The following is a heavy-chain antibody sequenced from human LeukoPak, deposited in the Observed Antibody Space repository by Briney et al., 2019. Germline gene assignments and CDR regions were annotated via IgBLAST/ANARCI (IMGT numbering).Heavy chain of an antibody. V-gene: IGHV3-9*01. CDR3: AKDGGDILTGPYFQH. Sequence: GGSLRLSCAASGFTFDDYAMHWVRQAPGKGLEWVSGISWNSGSIGYADSVKGRFTISRDNAKNSLYLQMNSLRAEDTALYYCAKDGGDILTGPYFQHWGQGTLVTVSS. J-gene: IGHJ1*01. CDR2: ISWNSGSI. D-gene: IGHD3-9*01. CDR1: GFTFDDYA.